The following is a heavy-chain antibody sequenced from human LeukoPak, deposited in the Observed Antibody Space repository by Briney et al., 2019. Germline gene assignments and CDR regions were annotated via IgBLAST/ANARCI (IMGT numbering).Heavy chain of an antibody. Sequence: SETLSLTCAVYGGSFSGYYWSWIRQPPGKGLEWIGEINHSGSTNYNPSLKSRVTISVDTSKNQFSLKLSSVTAADTAVYYCARLWFGEHWGQGTLVTVSS. CDR1: GGSFSGYY. CDR3: ARLWFGEH. J-gene: IGHJ1*01. D-gene: IGHD3-10*01. V-gene: IGHV4-34*01. CDR2: INHSGST.